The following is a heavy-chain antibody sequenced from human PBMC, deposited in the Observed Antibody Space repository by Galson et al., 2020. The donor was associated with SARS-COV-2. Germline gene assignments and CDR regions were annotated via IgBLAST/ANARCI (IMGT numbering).Heavy chain of an antibody. D-gene: IGHD6-13*01. CDR1: GFIFDDYA. CDR2: ICGAGRCT. Sequence: GGSLRLSCGASGFIFDDYAMHWVRQAPGKGLEWVSLICGAGRCTYYADPVKGRFTVSRDNSKKSLFLQMNSLRPEDTALYYCAKEINSWSGLDSWGQGTLVTVSS. V-gene: IGHV3-43D*04. J-gene: IGHJ4*02. CDR3: AKEINSWSGLDS.